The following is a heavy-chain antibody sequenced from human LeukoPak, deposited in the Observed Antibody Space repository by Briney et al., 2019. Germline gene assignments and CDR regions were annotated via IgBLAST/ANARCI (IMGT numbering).Heavy chain of an antibody. J-gene: IGHJ4*02. V-gene: IGHV3-48*01. D-gene: IGHD2-15*01. CDR1: GFTFSSYS. Sequence: PGGSLRLSCAASGFTFSSYSMNWVRQAPGKGLQRVSYISSSSSTIYYADSVKGRFTISRDNAKNSLYLQMNSLRAEDTAVYYCARSYCSGGSCYLDYWGQGTLVTVSS. CDR3: ARSYCSGGSCYLDY. CDR2: ISSSSSTI.